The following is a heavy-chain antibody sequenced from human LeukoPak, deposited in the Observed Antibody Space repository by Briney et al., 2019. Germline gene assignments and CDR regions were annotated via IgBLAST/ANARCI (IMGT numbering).Heavy chain of an antibody. D-gene: IGHD3-9*01. CDR2: ISISSSYI. CDR3: AKENKLRYFDWLPYYYYYGMDV. V-gene: IGHV3-21*04. CDR1: GFTFSSYS. Sequence: GGSLRLSCAASGFTFSSYSMNWVRQAPGKGLEWVSSISISSSYIYYADSVKGRFTISRDNSKNTLYLQMNSLRAEDTAVYYCAKENKLRYFDWLPYYYYYGMDVWGQGTTVTVSS. J-gene: IGHJ6*02.